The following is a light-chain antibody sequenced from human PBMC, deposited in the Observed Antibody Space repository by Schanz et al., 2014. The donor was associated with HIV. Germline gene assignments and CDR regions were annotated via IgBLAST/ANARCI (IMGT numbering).Light chain of an antibody. CDR1: QSISSW. CDR3: QQPASYPLT. J-gene: IGKJ4*01. Sequence: DIQMTQSPSTLSASVGDRVTITCRASQSISSWLAWYQQKPGKAPKLLIFKASSLESEVPSRFSGSGSGTEFSLTISSLQPEDFATYYCQQPASYPLTFGGGTKVEIK. CDR2: KAS. V-gene: IGKV1-5*03.